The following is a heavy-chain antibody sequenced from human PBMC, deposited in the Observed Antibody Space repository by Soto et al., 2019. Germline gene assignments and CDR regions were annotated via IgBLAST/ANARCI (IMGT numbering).Heavy chain of an antibody. D-gene: IGHD3-9*01. V-gene: IGHV1-18*04. Sequence: ASVKVSCKASGYTFTSYGISWVRQAPGQGLEWMGWISAYNGNTNYAQKLQGRVTMTTDTSTSTAYMELRSLRSDDTAVYYCARVGAYDILTGYYNPPYSYYYYGMDVWGQGTTVTVSS. CDR1: GYTFTSYG. CDR3: ARVGAYDILTGYYNPPYSYYYYGMDV. J-gene: IGHJ6*02. CDR2: ISAYNGNT.